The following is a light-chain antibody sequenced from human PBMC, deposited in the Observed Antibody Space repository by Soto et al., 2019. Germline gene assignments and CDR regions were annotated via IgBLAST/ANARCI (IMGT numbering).Light chain of an antibody. CDR1: QTVRNNY. CDR3: QQYNNWPPIT. V-gene: IGKV3-20*01. J-gene: IGKJ5*01. CDR2: DAS. Sequence: EFVLTQSPGTLSLSPGERATLSCRASQTVRNNYLAWYQRKPGQAPRLLIYDASSRATGIPDRFSGGGSGTDFTLTISRLEPEDFAVYYCQQYNNWPPITFGQGTRLEIK.